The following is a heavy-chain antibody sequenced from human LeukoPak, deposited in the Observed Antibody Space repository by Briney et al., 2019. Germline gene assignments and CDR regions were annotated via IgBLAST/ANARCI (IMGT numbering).Heavy chain of an antibody. CDR2: IYYSGST. J-gene: IGHJ4*02. CDR3: ARGPDYDILTGYPYR. D-gene: IGHD3-9*01. Sequence: PSETLSLTCTVSGGSISSYYWSWIRQPPGKGLEWIGYIYYSGSTNYNPSLKSRVTISVDTSKNQFSLKLSSVTAADTAVYYCARGPDYDILTGYPYRWGQGTLVTVSS. CDR1: GGSISSYY. V-gene: IGHV4-59*12.